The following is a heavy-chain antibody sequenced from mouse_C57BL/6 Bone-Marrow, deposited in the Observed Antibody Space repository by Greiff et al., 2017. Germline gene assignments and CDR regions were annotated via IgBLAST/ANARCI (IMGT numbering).Heavy chain of an antibody. CDR1: GFSLTSYG. CDR2: IWGVGST. V-gene: IGHV2-6*01. Sequence: VQVVESGPGLVAPSQSLSITCTVSGFSLTSYGVDWVRQSPGKGLEWLGVIWGVGSTNYNSALKSRLSISKDNSKSQVFLKMNSLQTDDTAMYYCASLNWDWFAYWGQGTLVTVSA. D-gene: IGHD4-1*01. CDR3: ASLNWDWFAY. J-gene: IGHJ3*01.